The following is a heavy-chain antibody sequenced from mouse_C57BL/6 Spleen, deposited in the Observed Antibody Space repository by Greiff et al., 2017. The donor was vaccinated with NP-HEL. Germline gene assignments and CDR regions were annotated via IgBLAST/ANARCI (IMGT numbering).Heavy chain of an antibody. J-gene: IGHJ4*01. CDR1: GYTFTSYW. Sequence: QVQLQQPGTELVKPGASVKLSCKASGYTFTSYWMHWVKQRPGQGLEWIGNINPSNGGTNYNEKFKSKATLTVDKSSSTAYMQLSSLTSEDSAVYYCARGGLDYDDYYAMDYWGQGTSVTVSS. CDR2: INPSNGGT. CDR3: ARGGLDYDDYYAMDY. D-gene: IGHD2-4*01. V-gene: IGHV1-53*01.